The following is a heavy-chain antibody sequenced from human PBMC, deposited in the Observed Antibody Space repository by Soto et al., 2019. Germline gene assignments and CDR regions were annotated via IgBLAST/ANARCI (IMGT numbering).Heavy chain of an antibody. CDR1: GFTFSSYA. CDR2: ISGSGGST. D-gene: IGHD1-26*01. J-gene: IGHJ6*02. CDR3: AKEVYGRDYYYYGMDV. Sequence: GGSLRLSCAASGFTFSSYAMSWVRQAPGKGLEWVSAISGSGGSTYYADSVKGRFTISRDNSKNTLYLQMNSLRAEDKAVYYCAKEVYGRDYYYYGMDVWGQGTTVTVSS. V-gene: IGHV3-23*01.